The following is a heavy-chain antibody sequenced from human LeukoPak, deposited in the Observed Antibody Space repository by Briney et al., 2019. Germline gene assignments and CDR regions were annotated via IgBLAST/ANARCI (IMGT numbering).Heavy chain of an antibody. V-gene: IGHV3-21*01. CDR3: ARDRGDGYNLLDY. CDR2: ISSSSSYI. CDR1: GFTFSSYS. D-gene: IGHD5-24*01. J-gene: IGHJ4*02. Sequence: GGSLRLSCAASGFTFSSYSMNWVRQAPGKGLEWVSSISSSSSYIYYADSVKGRFTISRDNAKNSLCLQMNSLRAEDTGVYYCARDRGDGYNLLDYWGQGTLVTVSS.